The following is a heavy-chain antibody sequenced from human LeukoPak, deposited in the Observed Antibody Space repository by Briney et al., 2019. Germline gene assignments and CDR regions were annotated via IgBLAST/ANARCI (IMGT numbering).Heavy chain of an antibody. V-gene: IGHV3-30*02. D-gene: IGHD3-9*01. Sequence: GGSLRLSCAASGFTFSSYGMHWVRQAPGKGLEWVAFIRYDGSNKYYADSVKGRFTISRDSSKNTLYLQMNSLRAEDTAVYYCATELRYFDWLHAFDIWGQGTMVTVSP. CDR1: GFTFSSYG. CDR2: IRYDGSNK. J-gene: IGHJ3*02. CDR3: ATELRYFDWLHAFDI.